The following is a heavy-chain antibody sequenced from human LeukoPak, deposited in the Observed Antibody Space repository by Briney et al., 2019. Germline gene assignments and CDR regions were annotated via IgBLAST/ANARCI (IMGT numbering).Heavy chain of an antibody. V-gene: IGHV3-74*01. J-gene: IGHJ3*02. CDR1: GLKLDSHW. CDR3: VRFRLCTDGARYSAFDI. Sequence: GGSLRLSCAASGLKLDSHWMHWVRQAPGKGLVWVSRINSDGSSRSYAESVKGRFTISRDNAKNTVYLQMNSLRAEDTAVYYSVRFRLCTDGARYSAFDIWGQGTMVTVSS. D-gene: IGHD2-8*01. CDR2: INSDGSSR.